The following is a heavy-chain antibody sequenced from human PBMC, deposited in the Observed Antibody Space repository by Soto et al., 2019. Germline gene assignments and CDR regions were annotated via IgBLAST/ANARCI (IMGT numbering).Heavy chain of an antibody. Sequence: QPRGSLRLACAASGFTFSSYAMQWVRQPEDGVMGWVAVIPYDGRNTYYTNSVKGRLTLSRDNSTNTLYLQVNSVRAADPAVYYCSRAIADRDDYGMDVWGQGTTVTVSS. CDR1: GFTFSSYA. V-gene: IGHV3-30*04. D-gene: IGHD6-13*01. CDR2: IPYDGRNT. J-gene: IGHJ6*02. CDR3: SRAIADRDDYGMDV.